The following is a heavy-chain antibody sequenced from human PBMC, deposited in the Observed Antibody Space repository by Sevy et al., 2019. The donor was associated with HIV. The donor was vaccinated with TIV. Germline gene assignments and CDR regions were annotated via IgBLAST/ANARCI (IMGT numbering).Heavy chain of an antibody. CDR1: GFTFSDYN. CDR2: IRSTGDTI. J-gene: IGHJ4*02. CDR3: ARVFGIGIVGATPDY. V-gene: IGHV3-11*01. Sequence: GGSLRLSCAASGFTFSDYNMIWIRQAPGRGLESISYIRSTGDTIYYADSVKGRFTISRDNAKNSLYLQMNSLTAGDTAVYYCARVFGIGIVGATPDYWGQGTLVTVSS. D-gene: IGHD1-26*01.